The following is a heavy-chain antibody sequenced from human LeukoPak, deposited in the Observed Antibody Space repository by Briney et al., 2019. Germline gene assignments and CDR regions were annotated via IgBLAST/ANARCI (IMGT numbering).Heavy chain of an antibody. Sequence: GGSLRPSCAASGFTVSSNYMSWVRQAPGKGLEWVSVIYSGGSTYYADSVKGRFTISRDNSKNTLYLQMNSLRAEDTAVYYCARGAYYYYGMDVWGQGTTVTVSS. CDR1: GFTVSSNY. CDR2: IYSGGST. V-gene: IGHV3-53*01. CDR3: ARGAYYYYGMDV. J-gene: IGHJ6*02.